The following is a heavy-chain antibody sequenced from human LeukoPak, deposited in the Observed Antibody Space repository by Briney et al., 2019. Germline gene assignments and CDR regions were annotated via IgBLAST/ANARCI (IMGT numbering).Heavy chain of an antibody. V-gene: IGHV3-23*01. J-gene: IGHJ4*02. CDR1: GFTFSSYA. Sequence: GGSLRLSCAAPGFTFSSYAMTWVRQAPGKGLEWVSTFSSSGGSTYYADSVKGRFTISRDSSKNTLFLQMNSLRAEDTAVYYCAKYCSGGNCYSGLYWGQGTLVTVSS. CDR3: AKYCSGGNCYSGLY. CDR2: FSSSGGST. D-gene: IGHD2-15*01.